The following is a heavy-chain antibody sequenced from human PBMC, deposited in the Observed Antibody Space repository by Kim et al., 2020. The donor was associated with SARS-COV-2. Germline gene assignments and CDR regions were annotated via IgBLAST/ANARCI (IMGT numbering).Heavy chain of an antibody. D-gene: IGHD2-2*01. CDR2: ISSSGSTI. CDR3: ASFDVVVPADDY. V-gene: IGHV3-11*04. CDR1: GFTFSDYY. J-gene: IGHJ4*02. Sequence: GGSLRLSCAASGFTFSDYYMSWIRQAPGKGLEWVSYISSSGSTIYYADSVKGRFTISRDNAKNSLYLQMNSLRAEDTAVYYCASFDVVVPADDYWGQGTLVTVSS.